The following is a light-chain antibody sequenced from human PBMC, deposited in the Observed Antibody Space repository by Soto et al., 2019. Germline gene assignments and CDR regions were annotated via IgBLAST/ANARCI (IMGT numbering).Light chain of an antibody. CDR1: SSDVGGYNS. CDR2: NVS. CDR3: SSYTSSSTYV. J-gene: IGLJ1*01. Sequence: QSVLTQPASVSGSSGQSITISCTGTSSDVGGYNSVSWYQQHPGKAPKLMIYNVSNRPSGVSNRFSGSKSGNTASLTISGLQAEDEADYYCSSYTSSSTYVFGTGTKVTGL. V-gene: IGLV2-14*01.